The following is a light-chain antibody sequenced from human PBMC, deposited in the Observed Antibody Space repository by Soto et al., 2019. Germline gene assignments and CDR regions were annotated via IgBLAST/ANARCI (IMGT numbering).Light chain of an antibody. CDR3: VLYMGVGINWV. Sequence: QSALTQPASVSGSPGQSITISCTGTNSDLGSYDFVSWYQHHPGTAPKLILYKVSDRPSGVSSRFSGSKSGHTASLTITGARADDECAYYCVLYMGVGINWVFGGGTQLTVL. CDR2: KVS. CDR1: NSDLGSYDF. V-gene: IGLV2-14*01. J-gene: IGLJ3*02.